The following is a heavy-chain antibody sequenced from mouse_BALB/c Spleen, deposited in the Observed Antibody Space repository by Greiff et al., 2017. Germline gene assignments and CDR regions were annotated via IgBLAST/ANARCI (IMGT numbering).Heavy chain of an antibody. J-gene: IGHJ3*01. Sequence: ESGYSFTGYYMHWVKQSHGKSLEWIGYISCYNGATSYNQKFKGKATFTVDTSSSTAYMQFNSLTSEDSAVYYCARNDGYYGFAYWGQGTLVTVSA. CDR2: ISCYNGAT. CDR3: ARNDGYYGFAY. D-gene: IGHD2-3*01. V-gene: IGHV1S34*01. CDR1: GYSFTGYY.